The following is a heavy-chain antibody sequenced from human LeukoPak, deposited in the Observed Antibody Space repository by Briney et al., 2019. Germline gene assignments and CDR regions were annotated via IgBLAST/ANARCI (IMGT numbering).Heavy chain of an antibody. J-gene: IGHJ4*02. CDR2: INYSGST. Sequence: PSETLSLTCTVSGGSISGYYWSWLRQPPGKGLEWIGYINYSGSTNSNPSLKSRATISMDTSKYHFSLKLSSVTAADTAVYFCARDTRSYDSSGYYFFDFWGQGTLVTVSS. CDR3: ARDTRSYDSSGYYFFDF. CDR1: GGSISGYY. V-gene: IGHV4-59*01. D-gene: IGHD3-22*01.